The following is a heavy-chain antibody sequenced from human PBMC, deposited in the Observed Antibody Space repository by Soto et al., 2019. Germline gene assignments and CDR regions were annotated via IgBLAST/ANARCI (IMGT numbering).Heavy chain of an antibody. J-gene: IGHJ5*02. CDR2: IYYSGST. CDR1: GGSISSYY. D-gene: IGHD4-4*01. V-gene: IGHV4-59*01. CDR3: ARSTVTTLSFIWFAP. Sequence: KASETLSLTCTVSGGSISSYYWSWIRQPPGKGLEWIGYIYYSGSTNYNPSLKSRVTISVDTSKNQFSLRLSSVTAADTAVYYCARSTVTTLSFIWFAPWGQGTLVTVSS.